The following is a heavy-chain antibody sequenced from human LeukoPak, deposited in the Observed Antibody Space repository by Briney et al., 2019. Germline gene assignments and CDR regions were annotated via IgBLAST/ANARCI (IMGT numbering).Heavy chain of an antibody. CDR2: IKGGGSET. Sequence: GGSLRLSCVASGSGFTFSEIWLGWVRQAPGERLEWVANIKGGGSETYYVGSVKGRFTISRDNVKNSVYLQMNSLSADDTSLYRCAREAYCGGPSCFAVNYMDVWGKGTTVTVSS. J-gene: IGHJ6*03. V-gene: IGHV3-7*01. D-gene: IGHD2-21*01. CDR3: AREAYCGGPSCFAVNYMDV. CDR1: GSGFTFSEIW.